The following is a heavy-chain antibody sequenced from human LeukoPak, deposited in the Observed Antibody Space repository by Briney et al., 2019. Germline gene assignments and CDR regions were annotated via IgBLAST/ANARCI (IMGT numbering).Heavy chain of an antibody. D-gene: IGHD3-9*01. Sequence: GGSLRLSCAASGFTVSSNYMSWVRQAPGKGLEWVSVLYSGGSTNYADPVQGRFTISRDSSKNMLFLHMNSLRAEDTAVYYCATGTGYYYDRWGQGTLVTVAS. J-gene: IGHJ4*02. CDR3: ATGTGYYYDR. V-gene: IGHV3-53*03. CDR2: LYSGGST. CDR1: GFTVSSNY.